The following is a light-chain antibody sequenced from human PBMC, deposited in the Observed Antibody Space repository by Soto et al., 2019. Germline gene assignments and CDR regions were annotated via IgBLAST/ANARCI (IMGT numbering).Light chain of an antibody. CDR3: GTSDNGLSAVV. J-gene: IGLJ2*01. Sequence: QSVLTQPPSVSAAPGQKITISCSGSDSNIWYNSVSWYQQLPGTAPQLLISENDERPSDLPDLFSASKSGTSATLGITGLQSGDEATYFCGTSDNGLSAVVFGGGTKVTVL. CDR1: DSNIWYNS. V-gene: IGLV1-51*02. CDR2: END.